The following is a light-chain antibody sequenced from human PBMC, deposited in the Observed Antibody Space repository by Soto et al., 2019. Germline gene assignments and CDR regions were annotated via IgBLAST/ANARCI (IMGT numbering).Light chain of an antibody. Sequence: EIVLTQSPATLSLSPGERATLSCRASQSVSNYLAWYQQKPGQAPRLLIYDASNRATGIPARFSGSGSGTDFTLTISSLEPEDFTVYYCHHYETFGQGTKVDIK. CDR1: QSVSNY. CDR3: HHYET. V-gene: IGKV3-11*01. J-gene: IGKJ1*01. CDR2: DAS.